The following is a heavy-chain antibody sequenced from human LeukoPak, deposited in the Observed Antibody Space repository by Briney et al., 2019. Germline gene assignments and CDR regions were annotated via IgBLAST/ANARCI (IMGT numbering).Heavy chain of an antibody. CDR2: ISGSGGST. D-gene: IGHD3-10*01. J-gene: IGHJ4*02. CDR1: GFTFSSYA. V-gene: IGHV3-23*01. Sequence: GRSLRLSCAAAGFTFSSYAMSWVSQAPGKGLEWVSAISGSGGSTYYAYSVKGRFTISRDNSKNTLYLQMNSLRAEDTAVYYCAKNRVLLWFGELSGWYFDYWGQGTLVTVSS. CDR3: AKNRVLLWFGELSGWYFDY.